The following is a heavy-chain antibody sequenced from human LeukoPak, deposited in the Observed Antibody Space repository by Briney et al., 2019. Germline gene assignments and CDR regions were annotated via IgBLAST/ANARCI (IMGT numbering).Heavy chain of an antibody. D-gene: IGHD1-7*01. CDR2: IIPIFGTA. CDR3: ARAPTGTTWGFYYYYYMDV. Sequence: ASVKVSCKASGGTFSSYAISWVRQAPGQGLEWMGGIIPIFGTANYAQKFQGRVTITADESTSTAYMELSSLRSEDTAVYYRARAPTGTTWGFYYYYYMDVWGKGTTVTVSS. V-gene: IGHV1-69*13. CDR1: GGTFSSYA. J-gene: IGHJ6*03.